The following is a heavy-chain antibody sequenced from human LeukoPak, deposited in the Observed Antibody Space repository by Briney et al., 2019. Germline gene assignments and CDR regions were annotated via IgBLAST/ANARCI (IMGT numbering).Heavy chain of an antibody. V-gene: IGHV4-38-2*01. CDR3: ARGEQQLDFDWFDP. J-gene: IGHJ5*02. D-gene: IGHD6-13*01. Sequence: SETLSLTCAVSGYSISSGYYWGWIRQPRGKGLEWIGSIYHSGSTYYNPSLKSRVTISVDTSKNQFSLKLSSVTAADTAVYYCARGEQQLDFDWFDPWGQGTLVTVSS. CDR2: IYHSGST. CDR1: GYSISSGYY.